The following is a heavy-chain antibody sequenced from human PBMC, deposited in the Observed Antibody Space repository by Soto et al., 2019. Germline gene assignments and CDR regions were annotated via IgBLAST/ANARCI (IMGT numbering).Heavy chain of an antibody. D-gene: IGHD2-21*02. CDR2: ISYRGSF. Sequence: SETLSLRCSVTRNSISRRTYYWVWMRQTPGNGVEWIGSISYRGSFYNNPSHRNRVAMSIDTAKDKFSLKLKSVTAADTDLYFCARQRTSVVTQAYFDVWGPGSLVTVSS. J-gene: IGHJ4*02. V-gene: IGHV4-39*01. CDR1: RNSISRRTYY. CDR3: ARQRTSVVTQAYFDV.